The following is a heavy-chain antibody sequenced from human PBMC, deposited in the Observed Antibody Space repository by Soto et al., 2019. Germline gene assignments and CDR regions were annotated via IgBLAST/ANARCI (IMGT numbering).Heavy chain of an antibody. Sequence: QVQLVQSGAEVKKPGASVKVSCKASGYTFTSYGISWVRQAPGQGLEWMGWISAYNGNTNYAQKLQGRVTMTTDTSTSTADRELRSLRSDDTAVYYCARDQPYIAVAGMVSGSLWGQGTLVTVSS. CDR1: GYTFTSYG. CDR2: ISAYNGNT. CDR3: ARDQPYIAVAGMVSGSL. J-gene: IGHJ4*02. D-gene: IGHD6-19*01. V-gene: IGHV1-18*01.